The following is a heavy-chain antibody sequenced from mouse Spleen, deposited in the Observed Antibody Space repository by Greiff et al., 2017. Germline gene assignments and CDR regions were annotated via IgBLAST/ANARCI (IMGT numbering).Heavy chain of an antibody. CDR2: ISYSGST. V-gene: IGHV3-2*02. Sequence: EVKLMESGPGLVKPSQSLSLTCTVTGYSITSDYAWNWIRQFPGNKLEWMGYISYSGSTSYNPSLKSRISITRDTSKNQFFLQLNSVTTEDTATYYCALSGTYWGQGTLVTVSA. CDR3: ALSGTY. CDR1: GYSITSDYA. J-gene: IGHJ3*01. D-gene: IGHD4-1*01.